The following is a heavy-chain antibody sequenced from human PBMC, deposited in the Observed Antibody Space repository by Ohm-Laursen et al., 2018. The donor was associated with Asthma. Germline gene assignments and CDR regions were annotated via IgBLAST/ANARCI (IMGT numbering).Heavy chain of an antibody. V-gene: IGHV4-61*01. CDR3: ARSRFGGYFDY. CDR1: GGSVSSGSYY. J-gene: IGHJ4*02. Sequence: SDTLSLTCTVSGGSVSSGSYYWSWIRQPPGKGLEWIGYIYYSGSTNYNPSLKSRVTISVDTSKNQFSLKLSSVTAADTAVYYCARSRFGGYFDYWGQGTLVTVSS. D-gene: IGHD3-16*01. CDR2: IYYSGST.